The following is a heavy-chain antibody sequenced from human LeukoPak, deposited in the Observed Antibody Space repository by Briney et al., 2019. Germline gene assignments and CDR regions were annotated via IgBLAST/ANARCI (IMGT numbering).Heavy chain of an antibody. CDR3: ARDPPG. CDR1: GLTFSALW. D-gene: IGHD3-10*01. CDR2: INKDGAET. V-gene: IGHV3-7*03. Sequence: QLGGPLRLPFPVPGLTFSALWRGWARQAPGKGLEWVSNINKDGAETYYVDSVRGRFTISRDNAKNSLYLQMNTLRAEDTAVYYCARDPPGWGQGTLVTVSS. J-gene: IGHJ4*02.